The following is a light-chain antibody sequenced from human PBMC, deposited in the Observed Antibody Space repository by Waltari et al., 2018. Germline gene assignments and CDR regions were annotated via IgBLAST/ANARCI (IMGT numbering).Light chain of an antibody. Sequence: EIVLTQSPGTLSLSPGERATLSCRASQSVSSNFLAWYQQKPGQAPRLLISRASSRATGIPDRFGGSGSGTDFTLSISRLEPEDFAVYYCQQCGGSPPYTFGQGTRVEIK. CDR2: RAS. J-gene: IGKJ2*01. CDR1: QSVSSNF. CDR3: QQCGGSPPYT. V-gene: IGKV3-20*01.